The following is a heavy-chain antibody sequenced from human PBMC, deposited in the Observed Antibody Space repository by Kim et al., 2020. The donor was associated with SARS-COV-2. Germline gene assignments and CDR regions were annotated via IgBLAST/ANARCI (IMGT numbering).Heavy chain of an antibody. J-gene: IGHJ4*02. CDR3: ARGRNYYDSSDVFDY. CDR1: GYTFTGYY. CDR2: INPNSGGT. Sequence: ASVKVSCKASGYTFTGYYMHWVRQAPGQGLEWMGRINPNSGGTNYAQKFQGRVTMTRDTSISTAYMELSRLRSDDTVVYYCARGRNYYDSSDVFDYWGQGTLVTVSS. V-gene: IGHV1-2*05. D-gene: IGHD3-22*01.